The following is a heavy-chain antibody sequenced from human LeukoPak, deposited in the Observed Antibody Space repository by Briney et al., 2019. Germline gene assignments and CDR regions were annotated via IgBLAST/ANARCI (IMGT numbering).Heavy chain of an antibody. CDR1: GFTFSSYA. J-gene: IGHJ4*02. CDR2: ISGSGGST. V-gene: IGHV3-23*01. D-gene: IGHD3-10*01. Sequence: GGSLRLSCAASGFTFSSYAMSWVRQAPGKGLEWVSAISGSGGSTYYAGSVKGRFTISRDNSKNTLYLQMNSLRAEDTAVYYCAKVTGGSGSYYAPTDYWGQGTLVTVSS. CDR3: AKVTGGSGSYYAPTDY.